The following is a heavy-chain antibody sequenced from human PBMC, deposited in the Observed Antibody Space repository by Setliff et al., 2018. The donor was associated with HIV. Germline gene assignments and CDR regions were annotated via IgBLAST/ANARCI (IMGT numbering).Heavy chain of an antibody. CDR1: GFTFSSYW. CDR3: ARDSEVTDYYYGMDV. J-gene: IGHJ6*02. Sequence: GGSLRLSCAASGFTFSSYWMHWVRQAPGEGLVWVSRINSDGSSTSYADSVKGRFTISRDNAKNTLYLQMNSLRAEDTAVYYCARDSEVTDYYYGMDVWGQGTTVTVSS. D-gene: IGHD5-18*01. CDR2: INSDGSST. V-gene: IGHV3-74*01.